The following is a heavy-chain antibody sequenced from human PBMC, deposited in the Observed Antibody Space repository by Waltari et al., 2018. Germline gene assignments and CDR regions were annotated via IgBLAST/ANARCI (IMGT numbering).Heavy chain of an antibody. D-gene: IGHD3-10*01. J-gene: IGHJ4*02. CDR3: AKGRHYYALGSLPDW. CDR2: ISGSGGST. V-gene: IGHV3-23*01. Sequence: EVQLLESGGGLVQPGGSLSLSCAASGFTFSSYAMSWVRQAPGKGLEWVSAISGSGGSTYYADSVKGRFTISRDNSKNTLFLQMNTLRPDDTAVYHCAKGRHYYALGSLPDWWGQGSLVIVSP. CDR1: GFTFSSYA.